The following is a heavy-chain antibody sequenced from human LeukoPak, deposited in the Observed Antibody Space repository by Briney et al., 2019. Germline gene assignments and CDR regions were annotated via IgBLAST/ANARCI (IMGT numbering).Heavy chain of an antibody. Sequence: GGSLRLSCAASGFSFSSYAMHWVRQAPGKGLEWVAVISYDGYNKYYADSVKGRFTISRDNSRNTLYLQMNSLRAEDTAVYYCARVYYDILTGYYDENWFDPWGQGTLVTVSS. D-gene: IGHD3-9*01. CDR3: ARVYYDILTGYYDENWFDP. CDR2: ISYDGYNK. CDR1: GFSFSSYA. J-gene: IGHJ5*02. V-gene: IGHV3-30-3*01.